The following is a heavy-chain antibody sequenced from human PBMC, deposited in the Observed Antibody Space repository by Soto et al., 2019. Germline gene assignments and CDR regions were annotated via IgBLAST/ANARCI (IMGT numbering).Heavy chain of an antibody. D-gene: IGHD1-20*01. J-gene: IGHJ5*02. V-gene: IGHV4-59*08. CDR3: ARRLRDNWNRRGVTWFDP. CDR2: IYYSGST. CDR1: GGSISSYY. Sequence: NPSETLSLTCTVSGGSISSYYWSWIRQPPGKGLEWIGYIYYSGSTNYNPSLKSRVTISVDTSKNQFSLKLSSVTAADTAVYYCARRLRDNWNRRGVTWFDPWGQGTLVTVSS.